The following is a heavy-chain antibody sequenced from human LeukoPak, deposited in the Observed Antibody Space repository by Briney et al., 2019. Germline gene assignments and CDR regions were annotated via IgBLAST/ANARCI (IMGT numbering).Heavy chain of an antibody. CDR2: IYHSGST. J-gene: IGHJ5*02. CDR3: ARAFRIAASGSWFDP. D-gene: IGHD6-13*01. CDR1: GGSISSGGYY. Sequence: SETLSLTCTVSGGSISSGGYYWSWIRQPPGKGLEWIGYIYHSGSTYYNPSLKSRVSVSLDTSKNLFSLKLSSVTAADTAVYYCARAFRIAASGSWFDPWGQGTLVTVSS. V-gene: IGHV4-30-2*01.